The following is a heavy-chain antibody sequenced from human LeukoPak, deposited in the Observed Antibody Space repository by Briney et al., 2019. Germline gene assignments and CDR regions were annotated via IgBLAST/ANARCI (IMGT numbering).Heavy chain of an antibody. CDR3: ARGHSYSSGWSPGDY. D-gene: IGHD6-19*01. Sequence: ASVKVSCKASGGTFSSYAISWVRQAPGQGLEWMGIINPSGGRTSYAQKFQGRVTMTRDMSTSTVYMELGSLTSEDTAVYYCARGHSYSSGWSPGDYWGQGTLVTVSS. CDR1: GGTFSSYA. V-gene: IGHV1-46*01. CDR2: INPSGGRT. J-gene: IGHJ4*02.